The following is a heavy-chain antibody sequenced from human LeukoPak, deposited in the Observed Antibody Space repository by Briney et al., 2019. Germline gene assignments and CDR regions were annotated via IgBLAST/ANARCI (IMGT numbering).Heavy chain of an antibody. D-gene: IGHD3-3*01. V-gene: IGHV1-8*03. J-gene: IGHJ6*03. CDR2: MNPNSGNT. CDR3: AGAKEGWSGYYTRYYYYMDV. CDR1: GYTFSSYD. Sequence: GASVKVSCKASGYTFSSYDINWVRQATGQGLEWMGWMNPNSGNTGYAQKFQGRVTITRSTSISTVYMELSGLRSEDTAVYYCAGAKEGWSGYYTRYYYYMDVWGKGTTVTVSS.